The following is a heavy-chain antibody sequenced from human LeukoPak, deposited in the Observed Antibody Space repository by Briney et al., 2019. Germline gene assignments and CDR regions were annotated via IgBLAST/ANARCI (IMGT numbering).Heavy chain of an antibody. CDR3: ARGWKYYFDY. CDR2: ISSSGSTI. J-gene: IGHJ4*02. D-gene: IGHD1-1*01. CDR1: GVTFSSYE. Sequence: GGSLRLSCAASGVTFSSYEMNWVRQAPGKGLEWVSYISSSGSTIYYADSVKGRFTISRDNAKNSLYLQMNSLRAEDTAVYYCARGWKYYFDYWGQGTLVTVSS. V-gene: IGHV3-48*03.